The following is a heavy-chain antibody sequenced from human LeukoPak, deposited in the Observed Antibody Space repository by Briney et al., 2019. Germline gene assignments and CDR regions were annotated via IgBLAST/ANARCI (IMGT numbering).Heavy chain of an antibody. Sequence: PSETLSLTCAVYGGSFRGYYWSWIRQPPGKGLEWIGEINHSGSTNYNPSLKSRVTISVDTSKNQFSLKLSSVTAADTAVYNCARYSSGWLNWFDPWGQGTLVTVSS. J-gene: IGHJ5*02. CDR1: GGSFRGYY. V-gene: IGHV4-34*01. D-gene: IGHD6-19*01. CDR2: INHSGST. CDR3: ARYSSGWLNWFDP.